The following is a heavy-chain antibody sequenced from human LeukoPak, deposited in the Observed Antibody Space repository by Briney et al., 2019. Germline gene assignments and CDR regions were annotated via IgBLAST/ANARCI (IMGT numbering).Heavy chain of an antibody. Sequence: SGGPLRLSCAASGFIFSDYYMSWIRQAPGKGLEWVSYISSSGSTMYYTDSVKGRFTISRDNAKNSLYLQMNSLRAEDTAVYYCARRGSGSWGVNWFDPWGQGTLVTVSS. J-gene: IGHJ5*02. CDR3: ARRGSGSWGVNWFDP. CDR1: GFIFSDYY. V-gene: IGHV3-11*01. D-gene: IGHD3-10*01. CDR2: ISSSGSTM.